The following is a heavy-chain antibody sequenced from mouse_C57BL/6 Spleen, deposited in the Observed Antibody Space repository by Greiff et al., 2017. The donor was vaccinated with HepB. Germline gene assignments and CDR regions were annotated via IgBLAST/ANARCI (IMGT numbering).Heavy chain of an antibody. CDR2: INPYNGGT. Sequence: EVQLQQSGPVLVKPGASVKMSCKASGYTFTDYYMNWVKQSHGKSLEWIGVINPYNGGTSYNQKFKGKATLTVDKSSSTAYMELNSLTSEDSAVYYCARDTTVVGSYYFDYWGQSTTLTVSS. J-gene: IGHJ2*01. V-gene: IGHV1-19*01. CDR1: GYTFTDYY. CDR3: ARDTTVVGSYYFDY. D-gene: IGHD1-1*01.